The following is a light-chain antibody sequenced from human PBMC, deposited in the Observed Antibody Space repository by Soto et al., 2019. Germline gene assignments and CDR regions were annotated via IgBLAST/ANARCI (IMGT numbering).Light chain of an antibody. Sequence: EIVLTQSPGTLSLSPGERATLSCRASQSVSSSYLAWYQQKPGQAPRLLIYGASSRATGIPDRCSGSGSGTDFTLTISRLEQEDVAVDYCQQYTAFGQGTKLEIK. CDR1: QSVSSSY. CDR2: GAS. CDR3: QQYTA. J-gene: IGKJ2*01. V-gene: IGKV3-20*01.